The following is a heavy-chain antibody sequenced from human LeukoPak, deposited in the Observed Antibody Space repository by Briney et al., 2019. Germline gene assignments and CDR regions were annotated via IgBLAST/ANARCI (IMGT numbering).Heavy chain of an antibody. CDR1: GFTFSSSA. Sequence: GGSLRLSCAASGFTFSSSAMSWVRQAPGKGLEWVSNVSGSGRGENTYYADSVKGRFTISRDNAKNSLYLQMNSLRAEDTAVYYCAREGEDYYDSSGYYHNDDAFDIWGQGTMVTVSS. J-gene: IGHJ3*02. V-gene: IGHV3-23*01. CDR2: VSGSGRGENT. CDR3: AREGEDYYDSSGYYHNDDAFDI. D-gene: IGHD3-22*01.